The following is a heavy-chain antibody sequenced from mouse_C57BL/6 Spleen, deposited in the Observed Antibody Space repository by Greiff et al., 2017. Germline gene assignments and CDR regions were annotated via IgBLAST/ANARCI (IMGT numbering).Heavy chain of an antibody. V-gene: IGHV1-61*01. D-gene: IGHD2-1*01. Sequence: QVQLKQPGAELVRPGSSVKLSCKASGYTFTSYWMDWVKQRPGQGLEWIGNIYPSDSETHYNQKFKDKATLTVDKSSSTSYMQLSSLTSEDSAVYYGARRDGNYWYFDVWGTGTTVTVSS. J-gene: IGHJ1*03. CDR1: GYTFTSYW. CDR3: ARRDGNYWYFDV. CDR2: IYPSDSET.